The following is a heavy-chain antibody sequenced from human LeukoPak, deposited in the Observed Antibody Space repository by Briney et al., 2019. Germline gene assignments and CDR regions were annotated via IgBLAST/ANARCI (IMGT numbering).Heavy chain of an antibody. Sequence: PGGSLRLSCAASGFTFDDYAMHWVRQALGKGLEWVSGISWNSGSICYADSVKGRFTISRDNAKNSLYLQMNSLRAEDTALYYCAKDIRGVAVAGPTPYYYYYYGMDVWGQGTTVTVSS. CDR2: ISWNSGSI. J-gene: IGHJ6*02. CDR1: GFTFDDYA. CDR3: AKDIRGVAVAGPTPYYYYYYGMDV. D-gene: IGHD6-19*01. V-gene: IGHV3-9*01.